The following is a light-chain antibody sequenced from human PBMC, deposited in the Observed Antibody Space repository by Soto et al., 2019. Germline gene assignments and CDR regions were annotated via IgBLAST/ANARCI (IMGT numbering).Light chain of an antibody. V-gene: IGKV3-15*01. Sequence: EIVMTQSPATLSVSPGERATLSCRASQSVSSNLAWYQQKPGQAPRLLIYGASTRATGIQARFSGSGSGTEITLTISSLQSEDFAVYYCQQYNKWPPYTFGQGTKLEIK. CDR2: GAS. CDR3: QQYNKWPPYT. CDR1: QSVSSN. J-gene: IGKJ2*01.